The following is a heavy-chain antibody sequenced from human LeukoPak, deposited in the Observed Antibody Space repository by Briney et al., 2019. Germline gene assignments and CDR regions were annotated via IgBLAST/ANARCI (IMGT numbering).Heavy chain of an antibody. CDR3: VRDSRYGSGWFEDGLDF. Sequence: PSETLSLTCTVSGDSVRSYYWSWIRQPPGQGLEWLGHINDRGSTNYNPSLQGRVTISVDTSKNQFSLKVNSVTAADTAVYYCVRDSRYGSGWFEDGLDFWGQGTTVTVSS. V-gene: IGHV4-59*02. D-gene: IGHD6-13*01. CDR1: GDSVRSYY. CDR2: INDRGST. J-gene: IGHJ6*02.